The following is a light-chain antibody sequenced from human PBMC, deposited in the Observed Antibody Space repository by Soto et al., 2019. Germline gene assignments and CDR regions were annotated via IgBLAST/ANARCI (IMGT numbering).Light chain of an antibody. V-gene: IGKV3-20*01. Sequence: EIVLTQSPDTLSLSPGERATLSCRASQSVRSGYLAWYQQKPGQAPRLLIYGTSYRATGIPDRFSGGGSGTDFTLTITRLDPEDFAVYYCQQYGSSPYTFGQGTKLEIK. CDR3: QQYGSSPYT. J-gene: IGKJ2*01. CDR1: QSVRSGY. CDR2: GTS.